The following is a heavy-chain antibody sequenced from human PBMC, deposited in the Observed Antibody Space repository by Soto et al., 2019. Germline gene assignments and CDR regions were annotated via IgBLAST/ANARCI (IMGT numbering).Heavy chain of an antibody. J-gene: IGHJ6*03. D-gene: IGHD2-2*01. V-gene: IGHV3-23*01. CDR1: GLTLNTYA. CDR3: ARVPGILSQYRLPPFLEYYMDV. Sequence: PGGSLRLSCAASGLTLNTYAMNWVRQAPGKGLEWVSAISGSGGSTYYADSVKGRFTIPRDNAKNSLYLQMNSLRAEDTAVYYCARVPGILSQYRLPPFLEYYMDVWGKGTTVTVSS. CDR2: ISGSGGST.